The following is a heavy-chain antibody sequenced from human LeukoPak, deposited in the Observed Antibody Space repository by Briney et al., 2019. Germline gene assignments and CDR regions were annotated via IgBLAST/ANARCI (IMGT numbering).Heavy chain of an antibody. CDR2: VDHNGST. J-gene: IGHJ6*03. CDR3: ARGRVSSSTWYSTSYNYFYMDV. D-gene: IGHD1-1*01. CDR1: GDSITMYY. Sequence: SETLSLTCRVSGDSITMYYWNWSRKPPGKGLEWVGYVDHNGSTNFNPSLNGRVSISRDTNKNMFSLRLRSVTAADTPVYFCARGRVSSSTWYSTSYNYFYMDVWGKGTTVTVSS. V-gene: IGHV4-59*01.